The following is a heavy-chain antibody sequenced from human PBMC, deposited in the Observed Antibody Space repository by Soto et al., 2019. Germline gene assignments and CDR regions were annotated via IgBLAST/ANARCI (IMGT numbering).Heavy chain of an antibody. D-gene: IGHD3-9*01. CDR1: GYTFTSYA. J-gene: IGHJ6*02. CDR2: INAGNGNT. V-gene: IGHV1-3*01. Sequence: ASVKVSCKASGYTFTSYAMHWVRQAPGQRLEWMGWINAGNGNTKYSQKFQGRVTITRDTSASTAYMELSSLRSEDAAVYYCARVGPLRYFDWLSRNYGMDVWGQGTTVTVSS. CDR3: ARVGPLRYFDWLSRNYGMDV.